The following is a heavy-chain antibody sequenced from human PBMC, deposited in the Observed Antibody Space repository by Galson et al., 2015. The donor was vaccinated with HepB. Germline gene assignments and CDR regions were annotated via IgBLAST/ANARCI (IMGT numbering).Heavy chain of an antibody. V-gene: IGHV1-46*03. CDR3: ARVGITMVRGVIPGAFDI. CDR2: INPSGGST. J-gene: IGHJ3*02. Sequence: CKASGYTFTSYYMHWVRQAPGQGLEWMGIINPSGGSTSYAQKFQGRVTMTRDTSTSTVYMELSSLRSEDTAVYYCARVGITMVRGVIPGAFDIWGQGTMVTVSS. CDR1: GYTFTSYY. D-gene: IGHD3-10*01.